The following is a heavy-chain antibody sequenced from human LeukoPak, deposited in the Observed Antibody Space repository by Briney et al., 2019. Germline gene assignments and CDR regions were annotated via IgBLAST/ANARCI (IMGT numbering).Heavy chain of an antibody. CDR3: AKSALSGRATYYYGMDV. V-gene: IGHV3-30*18. D-gene: IGHD3-10*01. J-gene: IGHJ6*04. Sequence: PGGSLRLSCAASGFTFSSYGMHWVRQAPGKGLEWVAVISYDGSNKYYADSVKGRFTISRDNSKNTLYLQMNSLRAEDTAVYYCAKSALSGRATYYYGMDVWGKGTTVTVSS. CDR2: ISYDGSNK. CDR1: GFTFSSYG.